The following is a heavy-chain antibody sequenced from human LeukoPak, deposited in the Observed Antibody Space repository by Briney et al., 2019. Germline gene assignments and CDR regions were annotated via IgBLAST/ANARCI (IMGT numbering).Heavy chain of an antibody. D-gene: IGHD6-13*01. V-gene: IGHV4-31*03. CDR2: IYYSGST. Sequence: TLSLTCTVSGGSISSGGYYWRWIRQHPGKGLEWIGYIYYSGSTYYNPSLKSRVTISVDTSKNQFSLKLSSVTAADTAVYYCARGQQPISLFDYWGQGTLVTVSS. CDR1: GGSISSGGYY. J-gene: IGHJ4*02. CDR3: ARGQQPISLFDY.